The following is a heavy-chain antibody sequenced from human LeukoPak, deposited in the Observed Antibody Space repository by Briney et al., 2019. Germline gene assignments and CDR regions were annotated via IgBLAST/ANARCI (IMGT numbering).Heavy chain of an antibody. CDR2: IYSDGTK. V-gene: IGHV3-53*01. CDR3: ARDSSSFPNYCDY. D-gene: IGHD3-3*02. CDR1: GFTVSYPY. Sequence: GGSLRLSCAASGFTVSYPYMSWVRQAPGKGLEWVSLIYSDGTKFYADSVKGRFAISTDNSKNTLYLQMSSLRAEDTRVYYCARDSSSFPNYCDYWGQGTLITVSS. J-gene: IGHJ4*02.